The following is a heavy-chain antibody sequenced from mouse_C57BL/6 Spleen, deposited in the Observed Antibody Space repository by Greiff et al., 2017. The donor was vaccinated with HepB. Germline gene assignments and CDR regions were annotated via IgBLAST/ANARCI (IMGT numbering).Heavy chain of an antibody. V-gene: IGHV1-76*01. CDR2: IYPGSGNT. J-gene: IGHJ2*01. CDR1: GYTFTDYY. D-gene: IGHD2-3*01. CDR3: ARDGYLGYFDY. Sequence: QVQLKQSGAELVRPGASVKLSCKASGYTFTDYYINWVKQRPGQGLEWIARIYPGSGNTYYNEKFKGKATLTAEKSSSTAYMQLSSLTSEDSAVYFCARDGYLGYFDYWGQGTTLTVSS.